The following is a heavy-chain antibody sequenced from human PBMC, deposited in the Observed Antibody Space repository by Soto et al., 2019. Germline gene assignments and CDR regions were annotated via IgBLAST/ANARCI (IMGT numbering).Heavy chain of an antibody. CDR2: IRSYSSTI. Sequence: EVQLVESGGGLVQPGGSLRLSCAASGFTFSSYSMNWVRQAPGKGLEWVSYIRSYSSTIYYADSVKGRFTISRDNAKNSLYLQMNSLRAEDTAVYYCADSGWGLAGGVDPWGQGTLVTVSS. D-gene: IGHD5-12*01. V-gene: IGHV3-48*01. CDR1: GFTFSSYS. CDR3: ADSGWGLAGGVDP. J-gene: IGHJ5*02.